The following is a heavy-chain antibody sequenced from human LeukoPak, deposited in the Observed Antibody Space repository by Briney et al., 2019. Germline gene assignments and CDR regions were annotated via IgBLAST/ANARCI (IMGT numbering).Heavy chain of an antibody. CDR3: ASGPIEYCSGGSCYGLLEN. V-gene: IGHV1-69*13. J-gene: IGHJ4*02. CDR2: IIPIFGTA. D-gene: IGHD2-15*01. Sequence: ASVKVSCKASGGTFSSYAISWVRQAPGQGLEWMGGIIPIFGTANYAQKFQGRVTITADESTSTAYMELSSLRSEDTAVYYCASGPIEYCSGGSCYGLLENWGQGTLVTVSS. CDR1: GGTFSSYA.